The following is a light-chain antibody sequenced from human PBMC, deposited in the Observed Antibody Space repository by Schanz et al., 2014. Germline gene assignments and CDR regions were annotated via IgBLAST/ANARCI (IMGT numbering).Light chain of an antibody. CDR1: SSDVGGYNY. CDR3: SSYTSDSTLV. V-gene: IGLV2-14*01. CDR2: DVS. J-gene: IGLJ3*02. Sequence: QSALTQPASVSGSPGQSITISCTGTSSDVGGYNYVSWYQQHPGKAPKLMIYDVSNRPSGVSNRFSGSKSGNTASLTISGLQPEDEADYYCSSYTSDSTLVFGGGTKLTVL.